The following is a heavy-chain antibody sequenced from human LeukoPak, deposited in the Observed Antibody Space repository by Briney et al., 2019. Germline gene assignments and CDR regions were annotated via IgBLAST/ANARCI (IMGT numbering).Heavy chain of an antibody. Sequence: AGRSLRLSCAASGFSLSSYAMSWVRQSPGKGLEWVSTISGGDDTTFYADSEKGRFTISRDNAKNSLYLQMNSLRAEDTAVYYCARECHGDQGYGMDVWGQGTTVTVSS. CDR1: GFSLSSYA. V-gene: IGHV3-23*01. D-gene: IGHD4-17*01. CDR2: ISGGDDTT. J-gene: IGHJ6*02. CDR3: ARECHGDQGYGMDV.